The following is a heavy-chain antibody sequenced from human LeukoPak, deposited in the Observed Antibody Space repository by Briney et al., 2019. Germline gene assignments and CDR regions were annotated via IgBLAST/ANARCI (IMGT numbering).Heavy chain of an antibody. CDR1: GFTFSSYG. J-gene: IGHJ3*02. CDR2: IRYDGSNK. CDR3: ANGVHGDGDRPDAFDI. V-gene: IGHV3-30*02. D-gene: IGHD4-17*01. Sequence: GGSLRLPCAASGFTFSSYGMHWVRQAPGKGLEWVAFIRYDGSNKYYADSVKGRFTISRDNSKNTLYLQMNSLRAEDTAVYYCANGVHGDGDRPDAFDIWGQGTMVTVSS.